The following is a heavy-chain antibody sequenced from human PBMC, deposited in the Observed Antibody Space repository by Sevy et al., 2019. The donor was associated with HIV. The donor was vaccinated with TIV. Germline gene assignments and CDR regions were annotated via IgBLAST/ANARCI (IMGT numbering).Heavy chain of an antibody. D-gene: IGHD1-7*01. V-gene: IGHV4-59*13. J-gene: IGHJ6*02. CDR2: IYYSGST. CDR1: DGSISSYY. CDR3: ARDWDWNYKYGMDV. Sequence: SDTLSLTCTVSDGSISSYYWSWIRQPPGKGLEWIGYIYYSGSTNYNPSLKSRVTISVDTSKNQFSLKLSSVTAADTAVYYCARDWDWNYKYGMDVWGQGTTVTVSS.